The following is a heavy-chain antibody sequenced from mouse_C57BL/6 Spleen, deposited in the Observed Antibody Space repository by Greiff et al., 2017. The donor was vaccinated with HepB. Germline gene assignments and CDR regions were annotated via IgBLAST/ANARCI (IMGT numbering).Heavy chain of an antibody. Sequence: EVQLVESGPGMVKPSQSLSLTCTVTGYSITSGYDWHWIRHFPGNKLEWMGYISYSGSTNYNPSLKSRISITHDTSKNHFFLKLNSVTTEDTATYYCARDGGYYPFAYWGQGTLVTVSA. CDR3: ARDGGYYPFAY. D-gene: IGHD2-3*01. V-gene: IGHV3-1*01. CDR2: ISYSGST. J-gene: IGHJ3*01. CDR1: GYSITSGYD.